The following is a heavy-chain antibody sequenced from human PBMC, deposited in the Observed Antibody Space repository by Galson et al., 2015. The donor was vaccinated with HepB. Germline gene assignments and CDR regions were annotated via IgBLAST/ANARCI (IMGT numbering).Heavy chain of an antibody. CDR2: IHAGNGDT. V-gene: IGHV1-3*01. CDR3: TRALTTLGFYYGLDV. Sequence: SVKVSCKASGYTFTSYGLHWVRQAPGQRPEWMGWIHAGNGDTKYSQKFQGRVTISRDTSANTAYMELSSLRSEDTAVYYCTRALTTLGFYYGLDVWGPGTTVTVSS. J-gene: IGHJ6*02. D-gene: IGHD3-9*01. CDR1: GYTFTSYG.